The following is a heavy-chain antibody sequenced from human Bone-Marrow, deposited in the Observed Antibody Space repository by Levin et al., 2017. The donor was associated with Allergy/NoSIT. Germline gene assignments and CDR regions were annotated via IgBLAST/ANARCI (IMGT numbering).Heavy chain of an antibody. J-gene: IGHJ4*02. CDR1: RFIFDTHA. D-gene: IGHD3-3*01. Sequence: GGSLRLSCAASRFIFDTHAMSWVRQPPGKGLEWVSGISGSGGDKYYAASVKGRFTISRDNSKNRLYLHMKSLRVEDSAIYYCARGQTTTLFGVVTGFDYWGRGTLVTVSS. CDR3: ARGQTTTLFGVVTGFDY. V-gene: IGHV3-23*01. CDR2: ISGSGGDK.